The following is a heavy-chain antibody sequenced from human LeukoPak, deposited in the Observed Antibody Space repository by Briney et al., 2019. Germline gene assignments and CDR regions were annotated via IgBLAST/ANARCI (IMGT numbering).Heavy chain of an antibody. CDR3: ARYAGEGGPWFDP. CDR1: GASISSGSYY. Sequence: SQTLSLTCSVSGASISSGSYYWSWIRQPAGKGLEWIGRIYTRGSTNYNPSLKSRITISVDTSKNQFSLKLSSVTAADTAVYYCARYAGEGGPWFDPWGQGTLVTVSS. CDR2: IYTRGST. D-gene: IGHD1-14*01. V-gene: IGHV4-61*02. J-gene: IGHJ5*02.